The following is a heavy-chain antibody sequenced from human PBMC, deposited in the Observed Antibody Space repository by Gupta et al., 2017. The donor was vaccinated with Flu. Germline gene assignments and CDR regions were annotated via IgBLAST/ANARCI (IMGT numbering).Heavy chain of an antibody. CDR1: GYTFIAYG. V-gene: IGHV1-18*01. D-gene: IGHD1-26*01. J-gene: IGHJ1*01. Sequence: QVHLVQSGAEVRESGASVKVSCQAFGYTFIAYGISWVRQAPGQGPEWMGWISGYNGNTNYAQKVQGRVTMTTDTATNTVYMELRSLRPDDTAVYYCARDSVYGGSYFQYWGRGTLGTVSS. CDR2: ISGYNGNT. CDR3: ARDSVYGGSYFQY.